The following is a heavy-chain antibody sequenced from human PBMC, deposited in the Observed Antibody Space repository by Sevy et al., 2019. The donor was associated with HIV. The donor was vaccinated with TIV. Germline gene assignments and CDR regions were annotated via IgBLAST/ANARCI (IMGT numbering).Heavy chain of an antibody. D-gene: IGHD5-12*01. J-gene: IGHJ6*02. CDR2: IDYSGST. Sequence: SETLSLTCTVSGGSVSSGSYYWSWIRQPPGKGREWIGYIDYSGSTNYNPSLKSRVTIPVDTSKNQFSLKLSSVTAADTAVYYCARDLTGYDGTYYYYGMDVWGQGTTVTVSS. V-gene: IGHV4-61*01. CDR3: ARDLTGYDGTYYYYGMDV. CDR1: GGSVSSGSYY.